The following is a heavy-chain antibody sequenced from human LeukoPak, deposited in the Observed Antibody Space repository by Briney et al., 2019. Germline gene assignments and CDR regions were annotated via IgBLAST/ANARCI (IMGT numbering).Heavy chain of an antibody. D-gene: IGHD2-15*01. J-gene: IGHJ4*02. V-gene: IGHV3-30-3*01. CDR2: ISYDGSNK. CDR3: AREDLGYCSGGTCYERVYFDY. Sequence: PGRSLRLSCAASGFTFSRYAMHWVRQAPGKGLEWVAFISYDGSNKDYADSVKVRFTISRDNSKNTLYLQMNSLKTEDTATYYCAREDLGYCSGGTCYERVYFDYWGQGTLVTVSS. CDR1: GFTFSRYA.